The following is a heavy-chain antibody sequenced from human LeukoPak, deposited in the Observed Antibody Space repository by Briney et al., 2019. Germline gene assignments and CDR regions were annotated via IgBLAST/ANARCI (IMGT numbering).Heavy chain of an antibody. J-gene: IGHJ4*02. D-gene: IGHD4-17*01. CDR3: VRHSSMTTVTYDY. V-gene: IGHV4-34*01. Sequence: SETLSLTCAVYGGSFSGYYWSWIRQPPGKGLEWIGEINHSGSTNYNPSLKSRVTMSVDTSKNQFSLILSSVTAADTAVYYCVRHSSMTTVTYDYWGQGTLVTVS. CDR2: INHSGST. CDR1: GGSFSGYY.